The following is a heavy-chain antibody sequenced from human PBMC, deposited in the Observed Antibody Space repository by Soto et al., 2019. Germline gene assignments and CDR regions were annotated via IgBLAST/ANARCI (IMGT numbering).Heavy chain of an antibody. J-gene: IGHJ5*02. V-gene: IGHV4-31*03. CDR2: IYYSGST. CDR1: GGSISSGGYY. CDR3: ARGMVMTTAWWFDP. Sequence: QVQLQESGPGLVKPSQTLSLTCTVSGGSISSGGYYWSWIRQHPGKGLEWIGYIYYSGSTYYNPSLKSRVTISVDTSKNQFSLKLSSVTAADTAVYYCARGMVMTTAWWFDPWGQGTLVTVSS. D-gene: IGHD4-17*01.